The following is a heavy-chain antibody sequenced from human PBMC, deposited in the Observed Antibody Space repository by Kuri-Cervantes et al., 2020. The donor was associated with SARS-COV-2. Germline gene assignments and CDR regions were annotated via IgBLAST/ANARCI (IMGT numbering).Heavy chain of an antibody. Sequence: GESLKISCAASGFTFSSYAMHWVRQAPGKGLEWVAVISYDGSNKYYADSVKGRFTISRDNSKSTLYLQMNSLRAEDTAVYYCARDLSWAAAGSLDYWGQGTLVTVSS. CDR2: ISYDGSNK. V-gene: IGHV3-30-3*01. CDR1: GFTFSSYA. J-gene: IGHJ4*02. D-gene: IGHD6-13*01. CDR3: ARDLSWAAAGSLDY.